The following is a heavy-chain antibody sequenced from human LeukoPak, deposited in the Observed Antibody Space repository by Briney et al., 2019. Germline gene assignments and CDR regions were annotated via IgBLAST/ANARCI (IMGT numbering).Heavy chain of an antibody. J-gene: IGHJ6*03. D-gene: IGHD2-2*01. V-gene: IGHV3-21*04. Sequence: GGSLRLSCAASGFTFSSYSMNWVRQAPGKGLEWVSSISSSSSYIYYADSVKGRFTISRDNAKNSLYLQLSSLRAKDTAVYYCARTFTSSRAHYYYYYYMGVWGKGTTVTISS. CDR3: ARTFTSSRAHYYYYYYMGV. CDR1: GFTFSSYS. CDR2: ISSSSSYI.